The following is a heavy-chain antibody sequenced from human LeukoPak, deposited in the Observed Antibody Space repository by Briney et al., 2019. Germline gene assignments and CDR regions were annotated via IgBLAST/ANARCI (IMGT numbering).Heavy chain of an antibody. J-gene: IGHJ4*02. CDR2: IIPILGIA. V-gene: IGHV1-69*04. D-gene: IGHD4-17*01. CDR3: ARGAGTTEIDY. Sequence: SVKVSCKASGGTFSSYAISWVRQAPGQGLEWMGRIIPILGIANYAQKFQGRVTITADKSTSTAYMELSSLRSEDTAVYYCARGAGTTEIDYWGQGTLVTVSS. CDR1: GGTFSSYA.